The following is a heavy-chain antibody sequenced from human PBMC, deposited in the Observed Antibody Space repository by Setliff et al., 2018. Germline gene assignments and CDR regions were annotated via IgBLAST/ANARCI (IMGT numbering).Heavy chain of an antibody. CDR3: AGEFYSFWSGYTDRQYYFYDMDV. J-gene: IGHJ6*02. D-gene: IGHD3-3*01. V-gene: IGHV1-69*13. Sequence: SVKVSCKASGGTFSSYAISWVRQAPGQGFEWMGGIIPVFGTADYAQKFQGRVTITADESTTTFYMEVSSLRSDDTAVYYCAGEFYSFWSGYTDRQYYFYDMDVWGQGTTVTVSS. CDR2: IIPVFGTA. CDR1: GGTFSSYA.